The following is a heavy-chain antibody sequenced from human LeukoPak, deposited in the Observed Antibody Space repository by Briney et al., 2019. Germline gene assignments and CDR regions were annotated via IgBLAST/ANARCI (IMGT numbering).Heavy chain of an antibody. D-gene: IGHD4-11*01. CDR1: GGSISSSSHY. CDR2: MYYRGST. V-gene: IGHV4-39*07. CDR3: ARANSWFDP. Sequence: PSETLSLTCTVSGGSISSSSHYWGWIRQPPGKGLEWIGSMYYRGSTYHNPSLKSRVTISVDTSKNQFSLKLSSVTAADTAVYYCARANSWFDPWGQGTLVTVSS. J-gene: IGHJ5*02.